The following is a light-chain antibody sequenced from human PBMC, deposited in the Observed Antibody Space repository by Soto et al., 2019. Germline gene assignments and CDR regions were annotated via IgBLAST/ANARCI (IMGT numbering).Light chain of an antibody. CDR2: DAS. CDR1: KDISNY. V-gene: IGKV1-33*01. J-gene: IGKJ5*01. Sequence: DIQMTQSPYSLSASVGDRVTITCQASKDISNYLNWYQQKLGKAPKLLIYDASNLETGVPSRFSGSGSGTDFTFTISSLQPEDIATYYCQQYSHLITFGQGTRLEIK. CDR3: QQYSHLIT.